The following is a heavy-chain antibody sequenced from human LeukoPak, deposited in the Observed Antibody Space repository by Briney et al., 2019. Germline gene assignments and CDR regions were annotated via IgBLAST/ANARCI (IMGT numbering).Heavy chain of an antibody. CDR3: TREAYDC. D-gene: IGHD3-16*01. CDR2: IRSKAYGGTT. J-gene: IGHJ4*02. CDR1: GFTFGDYA. Sequence: GRSLRLSCTASGFTFGDYAMSWVRQAPGKGLEWVGFIRSKAYGGTTEYAASVKGRLTISRDDSKTIAYLQMNSLKSEDTAVYYCTREAYDCWGQGTLVTVSS. V-gene: IGHV3-49*04.